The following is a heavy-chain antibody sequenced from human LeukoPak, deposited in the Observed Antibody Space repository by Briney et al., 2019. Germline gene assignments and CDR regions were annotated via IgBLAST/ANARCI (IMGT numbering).Heavy chain of an antibody. D-gene: IGHD6-19*01. V-gene: IGHV1-18*01. CDR3: ARVRGIAVAGTYYSDY. CDR1: GYTFTSYG. Sequence: ASVKVSCKASGYTFTSYGISWVRQAPGQGLEWMGWISAYNGNTNYAQKLQGRVTMTTDTSTSTAYMELRSLRSDDTAVYYCARVRGIAVAGTYYSDYWGQGTLVTVSS. J-gene: IGHJ4*02. CDR2: ISAYNGNT.